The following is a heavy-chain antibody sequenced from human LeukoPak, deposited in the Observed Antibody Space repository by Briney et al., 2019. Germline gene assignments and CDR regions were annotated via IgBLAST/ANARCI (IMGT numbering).Heavy chain of an antibody. J-gene: IGHJ4*02. D-gene: IGHD3-10*01. CDR3: ARVLYAYGSGSYYFDY. CDR2: INPSGGST. V-gene: IGHV1-46*01. CDR1: GYTFTSYG. Sequence: GASVKVSCKASGYTFTSYGISWVRQAPGQGLEWMGIINPSGGSTSYAQKFQGRVTMTRDTSTSTVYMELSSLRSEDTAVYYCARVLYAYGSGSYYFDYWGQGTLVTVSS.